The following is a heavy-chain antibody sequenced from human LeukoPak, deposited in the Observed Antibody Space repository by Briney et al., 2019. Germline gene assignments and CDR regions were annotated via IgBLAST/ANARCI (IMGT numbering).Heavy chain of an antibody. D-gene: IGHD5-24*01. CDR1: GFTFSSYG. J-gene: IGHJ4*02. V-gene: IGHV3-30*02. Sequence: GGSLRLSCAAPGFTFSSYGMHWVRQAPGKGLEWVAFIRYDGSNKYYADSVKGRFTISRDNSKNTLYLQMNSLRAEDTAVYYCARDLKTAMDYFDYWGQGALVTVSS. CDR3: ARDLKTAMDYFDY. CDR2: IRYDGSNK.